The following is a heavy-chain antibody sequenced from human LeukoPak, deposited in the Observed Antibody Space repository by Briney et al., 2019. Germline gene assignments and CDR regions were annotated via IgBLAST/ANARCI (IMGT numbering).Heavy chain of an antibody. J-gene: IGHJ3*02. Sequence: SQTLSLTCALSGDSVSNNRSTWNWIRPSPPRGLGWLGGTYYMSEWIDDYGYSVKSQLIINPDTSETLFFLHLNSVTPVETGVYYGARGDCSGGICNYDSAFDIWGQGTMATVSS. V-gene: IGHV6-1*01. CDR3: ARGDCSGGICNYDSAFDI. D-gene: IGHD2-15*01. CDR1: GDSVSNNRST. CDR2: TYYMSEWID.